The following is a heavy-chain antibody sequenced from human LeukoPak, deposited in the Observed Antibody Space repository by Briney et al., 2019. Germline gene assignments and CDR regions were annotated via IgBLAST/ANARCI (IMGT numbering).Heavy chain of an antibody. CDR1: GFTFSDYY. D-gene: IGHD6-19*01. J-gene: IGHJ3*02. CDR2: ISSSGYTI. CDR3: ARGGEMAVAGTDAFDI. V-gene: IGHV3-11*01. Sequence: GGSLRLSCAASGFTFSDYYMSWIRQAPGKGLEWVSYISSSGYTIYYADSVKGRFTISRDNAKNSLYLQMTSLRAEDTAVYYCARGGEMAVAGTDAFDIWGQGTMVTVSS.